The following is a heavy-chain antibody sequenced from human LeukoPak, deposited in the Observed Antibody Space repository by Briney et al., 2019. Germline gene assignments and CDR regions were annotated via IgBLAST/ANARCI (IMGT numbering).Heavy chain of an antibody. Sequence: GGSLRLSCAASGVTFSSSWMSWVRQAPGKGLEWVAVISYDGSNKYYADSVKGRFTISRDNAKNSLYLQMNSLRAEDTAVYYCARGRDDQGNAFDIWGQGTMVTVSS. CDR3: ARGRDDQGNAFDI. V-gene: IGHV3-30*03. CDR1: GVTFSSSW. CDR2: ISYDGSNK. J-gene: IGHJ3*02. D-gene: IGHD1-1*01.